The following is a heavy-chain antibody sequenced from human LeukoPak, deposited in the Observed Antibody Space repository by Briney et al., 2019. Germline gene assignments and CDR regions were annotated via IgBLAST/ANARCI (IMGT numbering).Heavy chain of an antibody. CDR1: GGSISSGDYY. CDR2: IYYSGST. D-gene: IGHD6-6*01. Sequence: SETLSLTCTVSGGSISSGDYYWSWIRQPPGKGLEWIGYIYYSGSTYYSPSLKSRVTISVDTSKNQFSLKLSSVTAADTAVYYCARSGSSSDWFDPWGQGTLVTVSS. CDR3: ARSGSSSDWFDP. V-gene: IGHV4-30-4*02. J-gene: IGHJ5*02.